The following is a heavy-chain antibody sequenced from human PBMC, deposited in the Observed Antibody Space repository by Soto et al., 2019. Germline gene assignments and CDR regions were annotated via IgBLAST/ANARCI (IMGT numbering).Heavy chain of an antibody. D-gene: IGHD2-21*02. CDR2: IYHSGRT. V-gene: IGHV4-39*01. CDR1: GESISSSSYY. J-gene: IGHJ4*02. CDR3: ARQTTTVVTQAYFDY. Sequence: SETLSLTCIVSGESISSSSYYWGWIRQPPVKGLVWIGSIYHSGRTYYNPSLKSRVSISIDTSKDQFSLKLSSVTAADTPPYYCARQTTTVVTQAYFDYWGQGALVTVS.